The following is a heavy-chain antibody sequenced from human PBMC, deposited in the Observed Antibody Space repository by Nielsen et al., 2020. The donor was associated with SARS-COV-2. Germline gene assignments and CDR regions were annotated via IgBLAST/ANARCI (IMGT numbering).Heavy chain of an antibody. J-gene: IGHJ4*02. Sequence: GESLKISCAASGFTFSSYWMHWVRQAPGKGLVWVSRINSDGSSTSYADSVKGRFTISRDNAKNTLYLQMNSLRAEDTAVYYCARGSGSYYFDYWGQGTLVTVSS. D-gene: IGHD1-26*01. CDR1: GFTFSSYW. CDR3: ARGSGSYYFDY. CDR2: INSDGSST. V-gene: IGHV3-74*01.